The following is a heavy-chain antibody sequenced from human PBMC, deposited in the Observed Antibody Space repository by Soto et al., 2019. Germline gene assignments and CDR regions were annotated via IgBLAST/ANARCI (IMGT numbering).Heavy chain of an antibody. CDR1: GFTFSSYA. D-gene: IGHD3-22*01. CDR2: ISGGGNDA. Sequence: GGSLRLSCAASGFTFSSYAMSWVRQAPGKGLEWVSSISGGGNDAFYAVSVKGRFTISRDNSRNTLYLQMSSLRADDTAIYYCAKDQSSGYYYEPWYIWGQGTLVTVSS. V-gene: IGHV3-23*01. CDR3: AKDQSSGYYYEPWYI. J-gene: IGHJ4*02.